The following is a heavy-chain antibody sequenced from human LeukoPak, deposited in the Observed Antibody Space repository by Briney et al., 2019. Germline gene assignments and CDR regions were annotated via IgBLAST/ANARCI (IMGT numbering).Heavy chain of an antibody. V-gene: IGHV3-30*02. CDR3: AKFLELFDGSGRDAFDI. J-gene: IGHJ3*02. CDR2: IRYDGSNK. CDR1: GFTFSSYG. Sequence: GGSLRLSCAASGFTFSSYGMHWVRQAPGKGLEWVAFIRYDGSNKYYADSVKGRFTISRDNSKNTLYLQMNSLRAEDTAVYYCAKFLELFDGSGRDAFDIWGQGTMVTVSS. D-gene: IGHD3-10*01.